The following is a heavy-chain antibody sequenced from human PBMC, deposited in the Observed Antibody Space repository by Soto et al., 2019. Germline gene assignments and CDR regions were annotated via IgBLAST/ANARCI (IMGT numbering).Heavy chain of an antibody. CDR1: SGASSSHN. CDR2: VYSTGGT. D-gene: IGHD1-1*01. V-gene: IGHV4-59*08. J-gene: IGHJ6*02. CDR3: VRQGIGNLHGLVDV. Sequence: QVQLQQSGPGLVKPSETLSLTCSVSSGASSSHNWGWIRQPPGRGLEWIGYVYSTGGTSYNPSLKRRVTISADTSTNHISLTLTSVTAADTAVYYCVRQGIGNLHGLVDVWGQGTTVRVSS.